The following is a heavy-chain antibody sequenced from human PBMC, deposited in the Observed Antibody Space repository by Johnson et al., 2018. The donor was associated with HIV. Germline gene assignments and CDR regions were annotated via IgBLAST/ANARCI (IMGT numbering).Heavy chain of an antibody. D-gene: IGHD3-9*01. J-gene: IGHJ3*02. CDR2: INSDGSST. V-gene: IGHV3-74*02. Sequence: EVQLVESGGGVVQPGRSLRLSCAASGFTFSSYWMHWVRQAPGKGLVWVSRINSDGSSTSYADSVKGRFTISRDNAKNTLYLQMNSLRAEDTAVYYCARAPSRLRYFDWSEDAFDIWGQGTMVTVSS. CDR3: ARAPSRLRYFDWSEDAFDI. CDR1: GFTFSSYW.